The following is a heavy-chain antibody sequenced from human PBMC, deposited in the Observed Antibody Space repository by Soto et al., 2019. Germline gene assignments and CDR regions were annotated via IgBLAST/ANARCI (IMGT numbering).Heavy chain of an antibody. CDR2: ISSSSSYI. CDR3: ARDWGYYYYYGMDV. Sequence: EVQLVESGGGLVKPGGSLRLSCAASGFTFSSYSMNWVRQAPGKVLEWVSSISSSSSYIYYADSVKGRFTISRDNAKNSLYLQMNSLRAEDTAVYYCARDWGYYYYYGMDVWGQGTTVTVSS. D-gene: IGHD3-16*01. V-gene: IGHV3-21*01. J-gene: IGHJ6*02. CDR1: GFTFSSYS.